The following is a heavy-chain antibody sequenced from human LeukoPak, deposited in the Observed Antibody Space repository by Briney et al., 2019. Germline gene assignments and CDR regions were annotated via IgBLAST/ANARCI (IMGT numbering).Heavy chain of an antibody. J-gene: IGHJ4*02. CDR3: ARIRCGHSGSVCYNH. D-gene: IGHD2-21*01. V-gene: IGHV4-34*01. CDR2: ISHTEGT. CDR1: GVSINDYY. Sequence: PSETLSLTCGVFGVSINDYYWTWTRQSPGKGLEWIGEISHTEGTRYNPSLESRVTMSVGTSENQLSLKLIFVTAADTAVYYCARIRCGHSGSVCYNHWGLGTLVTVSS.